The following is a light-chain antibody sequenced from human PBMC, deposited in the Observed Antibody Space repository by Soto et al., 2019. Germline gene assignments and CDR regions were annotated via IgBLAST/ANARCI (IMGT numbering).Light chain of an antibody. Sequence: DIQMTQSPSTLSASVGDRVTITCRASQSISSWLAWYQQKTGKAPKLLIYDASSLESGVPSRFSGSGSGTEFTLTISSLQPDDFATYYCQQYNSYPFFGQGTKLEIK. J-gene: IGKJ2*01. V-gene: IGKV1-5*01. CDR3: QQYNSYPF. CDR1: QSISSW. CDR2: DAS.